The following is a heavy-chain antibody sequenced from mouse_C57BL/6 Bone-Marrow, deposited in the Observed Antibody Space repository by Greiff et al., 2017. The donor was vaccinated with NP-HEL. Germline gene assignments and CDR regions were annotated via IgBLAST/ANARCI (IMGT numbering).Heavy chain of an antibody. CDR1: GYTFTSYW. D-gene: IGHD2-2*01. CDR3: ARHYGYDYYAMDY. Sequence: QVHVKQPGAELVKPGASVKLSCKASGYTFTSYWMHWVKQRPGQGLEWIGMIHPNSGSTNYNEKFKSKATLTVDKTSSTAYMQLSSLTSEDSAVYYCARHYGYDYYAMDYWGQGTSVTVSS. V-gene: IGHV1-64*01. CDR2: IHPNSGST. J-gene: IGHJ4*01.